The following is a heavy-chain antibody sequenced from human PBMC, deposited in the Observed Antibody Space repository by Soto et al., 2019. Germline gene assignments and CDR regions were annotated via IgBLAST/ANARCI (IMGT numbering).Heavy chain of an antibody. CDR3: AKDMGHYDWVGRLQGDAFDI. Sequence: EVQLVESGGGLVQPGRSLRLSCAASGFTFDDYAMHWVRQAPGKGLEWVSGISWNSGSIGYADSVKGRFTISRDNAKNSLYLQMGSLRAEDTDLYYCAKDMGHYDWVGRLQGDAFDIWGQGTMVTVSS. V-gene: IGHV3-9*01. D-gene: IGHD3-16*01. CDR2: ISWNSGSI. CDR1: GFTFDDYA. J-gene: IGHJ3*02.